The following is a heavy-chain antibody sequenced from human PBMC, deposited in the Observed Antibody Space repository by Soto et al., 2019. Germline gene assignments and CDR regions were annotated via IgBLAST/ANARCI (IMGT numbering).Heavy chain of an antibody. CDR3: ARVVWELPRFDY. J-gene: IGHJ4*02. D-gene: IGHD1-26*01. V-gene: IGHV1-18*01. CDR2: ISAYNGNT. CDR1: GYTFTSYG. Sequence: ASVKVSCKASGYTFTSYGISWVRQAPGQGLEWMGWISAYNGNTNYAQKLQGRVTMTTDTSTSTAYMELRSLRSGDTAVYYCARVVWELPRFDYWGQGTLVTVSS.